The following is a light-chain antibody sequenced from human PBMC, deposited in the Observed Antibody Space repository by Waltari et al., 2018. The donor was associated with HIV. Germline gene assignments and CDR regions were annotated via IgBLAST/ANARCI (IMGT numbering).Light chain of an antibody. Sequence: SALTQSPSASGSPGQSVNISCTGANGDISDYNYVYWYQQHSDRPPKLIIFEVTKLPSGVPDRFSGSKSGNTASLFVSGLQPEDEATYFCSSFAGTHKLFGGGTKLTVL. CDR3: SSFAGTHKL. J-gene: IGLJ2*01. CDR2: EVT. CDR1: NGDISDYNY. V-gene: IGLV2-8*01.